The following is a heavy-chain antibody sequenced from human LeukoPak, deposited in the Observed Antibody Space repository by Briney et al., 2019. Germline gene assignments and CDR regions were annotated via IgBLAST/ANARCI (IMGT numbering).Heavy chain of an antibody. Sequence: ASVKVSCKVSGYTLTELSMHWVRQAPGKGLEWMGGFDPEDGETIYAQKFQGRVTMTEDTSTDTAYMELSSLRSEDTAVYYCATRLEGLELPQFKYYYYGMDVWGQGTTVTVSS. CDR3: ATRLEGLELPQFKYYYYGMDV. J-gene: IGHJ6*02. D-gene: IGHD1-7*01. CDR2: FDPEDGET. V-gene: IGHV1-24*01. CDR1: GYTLTELS.